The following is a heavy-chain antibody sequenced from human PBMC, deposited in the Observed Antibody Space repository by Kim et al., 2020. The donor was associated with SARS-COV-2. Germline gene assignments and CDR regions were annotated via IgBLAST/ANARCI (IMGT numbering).Heavy chain of an antibody. V-gene: IGHV3-66*01. CDR3: ARDDHFWNDSCFAC. D-gene: IGHD1-1*01. J-gene: IGHJ4*02. Sequence: EESVHGRFAIARDNYKNTLYLQMNSLRAEDTAVYYCARDDHFWNDSCFACWGQGTLVTVSS.